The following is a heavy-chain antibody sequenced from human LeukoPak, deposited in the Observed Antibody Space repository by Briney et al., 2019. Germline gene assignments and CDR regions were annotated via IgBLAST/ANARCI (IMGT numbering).Heavy chain of an antibody. V-gene: IGHV3-53*01. Sequence: GGSLRLSCAASGFIISSNYMSGVRQAPGKGLEWVSVIYTGGNTYYADFVKCRFIISIDNSKNTLYLQMDNLSIEDTAVYYCAGHDWFDPWGQGTLVTVSS. CDR1: GFIISSNY. J-gene: IGHJ5*02. CDR2: IYTGGNT. CDR3: AGHDWFDP.